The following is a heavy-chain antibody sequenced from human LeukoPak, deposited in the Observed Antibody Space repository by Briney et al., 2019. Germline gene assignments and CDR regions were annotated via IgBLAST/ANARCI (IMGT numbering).Heavy chain of an antibody. CDR2: ISYDGSNK. D-gene: IGHD4-17*01. J-gene: IGHJ4*02. CDR1: GFTFSSYG. V-gene: IGHV3-30*18. Sequence: PGGSLRLSCAASGFTFSSYGMHWVRQAPGKGLEWVAVISYDGSNKYYADSVKGRFTISRDNSKNTLYLQMNSLRAEDTAVYYCAKDEDDYGDYVFIDYWGQGTLVTVSS. CDR3: AKDEDDYGDYVFIDY.